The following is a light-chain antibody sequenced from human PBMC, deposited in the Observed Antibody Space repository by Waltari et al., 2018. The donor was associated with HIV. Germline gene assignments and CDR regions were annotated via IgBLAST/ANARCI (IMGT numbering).Light chain of an antibody. CDR3: QQFNSYPLT. J-gene: IGKJ4*01. CDR1: QDISGA. V-gene: IGKV1-13*02. Sequence: IQLTQSPSSLSDSAADRVPLTCRASQDISGALAWYQQKPGKPPKLLIHDASILETGVPSKFSGSGAGADFTLTISSLQPEDFATYYCQQFNSYPLTFGAGTKVEIK. CDR2: DAS.